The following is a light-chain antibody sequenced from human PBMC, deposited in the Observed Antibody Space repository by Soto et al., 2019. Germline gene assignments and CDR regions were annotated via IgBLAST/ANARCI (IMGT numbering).Light chain of an antibody. CDR2: EVT. CDR3: SSYAGNSNFVV. V-gene: IGLV2-8*01. J-gene: IGLJ2*01. CDR1: SSDVGGYNY. Sequence: QSALTQPPSASGSPGQSVTLSCAGTSSDVGGYNYVSWYQQHPGKAPKLMIYEVTKRPSGVPDRFSGSKSGSTASLTVSGLQAEEEADSYCSSYAGNSNFVVFGAGTKVTVL.